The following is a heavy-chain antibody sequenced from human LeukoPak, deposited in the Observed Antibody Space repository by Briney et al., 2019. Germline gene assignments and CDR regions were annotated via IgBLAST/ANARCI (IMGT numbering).Heavy chain of an antibody. CDR2: IYSGDST. D-gene: IGHD6-13*01. CDR3: ARENVAAAGRGGYNWFDP. J-gene: IGHJ5*02. CDR1: GFTVSSNY. V-gene: IGHV3-53*01. Sequence: GGSLRLSCAASGFTVSSNYMSWVRQAPGKGLEWVSVIYSGDSTYYADSVKGRFTISRDNSKNTLYLQMNSLRAEDTAVYYCARENVAAAGRGGYNWFDPWGQGTLVTVSS.